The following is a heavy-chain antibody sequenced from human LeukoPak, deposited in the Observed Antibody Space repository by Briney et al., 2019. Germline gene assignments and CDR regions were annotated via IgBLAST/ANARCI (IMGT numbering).Heavy chain of an antibody. D-gene: IGHD2-21*02. CDR2: IIPIFGTA. Sequence: SVKVSCKASGGTFSSYAISWVRQAPGQGLEWMGGIIPIFGTANYAQKFQGRVTITADESTSTAYMELSSLRSEDTAVYYCAGSFYCGGNCFMNYLDYWGQGTLVTVSS. CDR1: GGTFSSYA. V-gene: IGHV1-69*01. CDR3: AGSFYCGGNCFMNYLDY. J-gene: IGHJ4*02.